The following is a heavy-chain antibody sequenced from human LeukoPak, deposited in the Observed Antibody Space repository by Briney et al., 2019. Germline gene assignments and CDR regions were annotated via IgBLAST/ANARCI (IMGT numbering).Heavy chain of an antibody. CDR1: GGLFNGYY. V-gene: IGHV4-34*01. CDR3: ARLAVAGLRKEFDY. CDR2: INHSGST. D-gene: IGHD6-19*01. J-gene: IGHJ4*02. Sequence: SETLNLTCAVFGGLFNGYYGSWIRQPPGKGLEWIGEINHSGSTNYNPSLKSRVTISVDTSKNQLSLNLNSVTAADTAMYYCARLAVAGLRKEFDYWGQGTLVTVSS.